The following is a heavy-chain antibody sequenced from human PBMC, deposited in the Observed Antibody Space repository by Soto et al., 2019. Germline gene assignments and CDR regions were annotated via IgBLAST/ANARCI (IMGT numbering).Heavy chain of an antibody. J-gene: IGHJ6*02. Sequence: PGESLKISCKGSGYSFTSYWISWVCQMPGKGLEWMGRIDPSDSYTNYSPSFQGHVTISADKSISTAYLQWSSLKASDTAMYYCARQQAAAPYYYYYYGMDVWGQGTTVTVSS. CDR2: IDPSDSYT. V-gene: IGHV5-10-1*01. CDR3: ARQQAAAPYYYYYYGMDV. CDR1: GYSFTSYW. D-gene: IGHD6-6*01.